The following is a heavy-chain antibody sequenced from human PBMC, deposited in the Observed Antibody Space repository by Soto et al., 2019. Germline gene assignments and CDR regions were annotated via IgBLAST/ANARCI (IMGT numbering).Heavy chain of an antibody. V-gene: IGHV1-46*01. J-gene: IGHJ6*02. CDR2: INPSGGST. D-gene: IGHD3-10*01. CDR3: AREILLSKYYYGSWSYYNDTYYYYYGMDV. Sequence: ASVKVSCKASGYTFTSYYMHWVRQAPGQGLEWMGIINPSGGSTSYAQKFQGRVTMTRDTSTSTVYMELSSLRSEDTAVYYCAREILLSKYYYGSWSYYNDTYYYYYGMDVWGQGTTVTVSS. CDR1: GYTFTSYY.